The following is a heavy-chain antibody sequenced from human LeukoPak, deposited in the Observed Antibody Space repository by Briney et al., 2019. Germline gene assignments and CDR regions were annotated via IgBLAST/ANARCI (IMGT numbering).Heavy chain of an antibody. D-gene: IGHD1-26*01. CDR2: IYSGGST. J-gene: IGHJ4*02. Sequence: PGGSLRLSCAASQFYMNWVRQAPGKGLEWVSTIYSGGSTYYADSGKGRFIISRDNSKNTLYLQMNSLRAEDTAAYYCASGESYYLENWGQGTLVTVSS. CDR1: QFY. CDR3: ASGESYYLEN. V-gene: IGHV3-66*01.